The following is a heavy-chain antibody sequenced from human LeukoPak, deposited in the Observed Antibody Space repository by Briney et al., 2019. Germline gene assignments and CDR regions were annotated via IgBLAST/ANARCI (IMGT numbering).Heavy chain of an antibody. V-gene: IGHV1-2*02. CDR2: INPNSGGT. CDR3: ARAYSSGWQYFDY. Sequence: GASVKVSCKASGYTFTGYYMHWVRQAPGQGLEWMGWINPNSGGTNYAQKFQGRVTMTRDMSISTAYMELSRLRSDDTAVYYCARAYSSGWQYFDYWGQGTLVTVSS. J-gene: IGHJ4*02. CDR1: GYTFTGYY. D-gene: IGHD6-19*01.